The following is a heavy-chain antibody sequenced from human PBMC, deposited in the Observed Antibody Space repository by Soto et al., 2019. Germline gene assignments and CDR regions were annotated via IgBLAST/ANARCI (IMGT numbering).Heavy chain of an antibody. CDR1: GDSIRNRNYY. CDR3: AKDLVAMMVVAPLDY. J-gene: IGHJ4*02. CDR2: RYVDAST. Sequence: PSETLSLTCTVSGDSIRNRNYYWGWIRQPPGKGMEWIVSRYVDASTFYNPSLKSRVTISVDTSKKQLSLMVTSVTAADTVVYYCAKDLVAMMVVAPLDYWGQGTLVTVSS. D-gene: IGHD3-22*01. V-gene: IGHV4-39*02.